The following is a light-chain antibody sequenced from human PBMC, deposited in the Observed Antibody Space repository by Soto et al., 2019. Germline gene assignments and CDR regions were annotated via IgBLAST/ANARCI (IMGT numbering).Light chain of an antibody. CDR3: QHYVTTPLS. CDR2: AAS. CDR1: QSVSSN. Sequence: TLTLVSLSRHTRLRARRSLTASQSVSSNLAWYQQKPGQAPRLLIYAASSRATGVPDRFSGSGSGTDFTLTISRLEPEDFAVYYCQHYVTTPLSFGGGTKVDIK. J-gene: IGKJ4*01. V-gene: IGKV3-20*01.